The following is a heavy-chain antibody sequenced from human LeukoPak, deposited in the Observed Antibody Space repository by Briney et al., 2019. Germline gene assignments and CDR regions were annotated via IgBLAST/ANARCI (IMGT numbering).Heavy chain of an antibody. D-gene: IGHD2-21*02. V-gene: IGHV3-48*04. CDR2: ISSSGSTI. Sequence: GGSLRLSCAASGFTFINYGMNWVRQAPGKGLEWVSYISSSGSTIYYADSVKGRFTISRDNAKNSLYLQMNSLRAEDTAVYYCARECSGGDCYSQHAFDIWGQGTMVTVSS. CDR1: GFTFINYG. CDR3: ARECSGGDCYSQHAFDI. J-gene: IGHJ3*02.